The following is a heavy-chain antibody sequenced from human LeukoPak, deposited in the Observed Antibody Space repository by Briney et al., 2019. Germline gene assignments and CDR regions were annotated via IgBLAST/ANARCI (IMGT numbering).Heavy chain of an antibody. V-gene: IGHV4-39*07. Sequence: SETLSLTCTVSGGSISSSSYYWGWIRQPPGKGLEWIGSIYYSGSTYYNPSLKSRVTISVDTSKNQFSLKLSSVTAADTAVYYCARSLRFLEWFGPGGPWGQGTLVTVSS. J-gene: IGHJ5*02. CDR3: ARSLRFLEWFGPGGP. CDR2: IYYSGST. D-gene: IGHD3-3*01. CDR1: GGSISSSSYY.